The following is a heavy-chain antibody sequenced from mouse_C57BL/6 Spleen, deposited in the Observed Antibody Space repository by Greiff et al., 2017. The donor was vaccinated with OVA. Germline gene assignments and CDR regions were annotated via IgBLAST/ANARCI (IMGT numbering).Heavy chain of an antibody. CDR2: INPSTGGT. J-gene: IGHJ2*01. CDR1: GYSFTGYY. CDR3: ARGRDWSRDY. Sequence: EVKLQESGPELVKPGASVKISCKASGYSFTGYYMNWVKQSPEKSLEWIGEINPSTGGTTYNQKFKAKATLTVDKSSSTAYMQLKSLTSEDSAVYYCARGRDWSRDYWGQGTTLTVSS. D-gene: IGHD3-3*01. V-gene: IGHV1-42*01.